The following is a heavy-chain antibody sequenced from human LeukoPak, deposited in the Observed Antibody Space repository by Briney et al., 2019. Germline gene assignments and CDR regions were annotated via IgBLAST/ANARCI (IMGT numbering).Heavy chain of an antibody. CDR2: IYYTGST. V-gene: IGHV4-61*01. D-gene: IGHD2-15*01. CDR3: ARDRLGAARGDY. CDR1: GGSVSSGSYY. J-gene: IGHJ4*02. Sequence: SETLSLTCTVSGGSVSSGSYYWRWIRQPPGKGLEWIGYIYYTGSTNYNPSLKTRVTITVDTSKNQFSLNLSSVTAADTAVYYCARDRLGAARGDYWGQGTLVTVSS.